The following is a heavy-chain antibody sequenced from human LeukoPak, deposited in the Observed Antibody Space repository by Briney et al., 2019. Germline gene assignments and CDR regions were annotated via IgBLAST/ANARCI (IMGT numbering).Heavy chain of an antibody. D-gene: IGHD2-2*02. CDR2: INDYTGDT. Sequence: PSETLSLTCTVFGGSFSDYFWTWIRHSPGKGLEWIGEINDYTGDTYYNPSLNSRVTISVDTSKNQFSLKLSSVTAADTAVYYCVRYCSSTTCYTRAVDYWGQGTLVTVSS. CDR3: VRYCSSTTCYTRAVDY. J-gene: IGHJ4*02. V-gene: IGHV4-34*01. CDR1: GGSFSDYF.